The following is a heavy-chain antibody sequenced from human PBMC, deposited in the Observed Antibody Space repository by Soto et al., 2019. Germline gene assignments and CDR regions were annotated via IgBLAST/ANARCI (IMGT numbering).Heavy chain of an antibody. J-gene: IGHJ4*02. CDR1: GFTFSNYG. D-gene: IGHD6-19*01. CDR3: AKIDKFNPQSSGWANRFDY. Sequence: EVQLLESGGGLVQPGGSLRLSCAASGFTFSNYGMTWVRQAPGKGLEWVSGMSRDGGVTDYTDSVKGRFTISRDISKNTLYLQMKSLRAEDTAVYYCAKIDKFNPQSSGWANRFDYWGQGTRVTVSS. CDR2: MSRDGGVT. V-gene: IGHV3-23*01.